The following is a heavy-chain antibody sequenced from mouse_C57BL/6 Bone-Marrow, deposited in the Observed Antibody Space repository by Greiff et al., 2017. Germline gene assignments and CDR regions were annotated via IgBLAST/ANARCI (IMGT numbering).Heavy chain of an antibody. CDR1: GYTFTSYW. CDR2: ITPNSGST. V-gene: IGHV1-64*01. Sequence: QVQLQPPGAELVKPGASVKLSCKASGYTFTSYWMHWVKQRPGQGLEWIGMITPNSGSTNYNEKFKSKATLTVDKSSSTADMQLSSLTSEDSAVYYFARGATAPGDFDYWGQGTTLTVSS. CDR3: ARGATAPGDFDY. D-gene: IGHD1-2*01. J-gene: IGHJ2*01.